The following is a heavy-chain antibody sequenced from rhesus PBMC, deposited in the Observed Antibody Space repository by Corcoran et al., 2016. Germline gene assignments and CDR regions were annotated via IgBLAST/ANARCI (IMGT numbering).Heavy chain of an antibody. Sequence: EVRLVESGGGLVQPGGSLRLSCSASGFIFSDSCINWVRQAPGQGPEGVGFIRNKANEGTKEYAESGKGRFTISRDDSKSIASLQMNSLKTEDTAVYYCARDSGNYEEIFDYWGQGVLVTVSS. CDR3: ARDSGNYEEIFDY. V-gene: IGHV3-116*02. D-gene: IGHD1-44*01. J-gene: IGHJ4*01. CDR2: IRNKANEGTK. CDR1: GFIFSDSC.